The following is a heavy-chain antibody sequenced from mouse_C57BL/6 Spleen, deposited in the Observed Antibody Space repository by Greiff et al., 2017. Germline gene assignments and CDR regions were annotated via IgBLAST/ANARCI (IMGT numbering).Heavy chain of an antibody. Sequence: ESGPGILQPSQTLSLTCSFSGFSLSTSNMGIGWIRQPSGKGLEWLAHIWWNDDKYYNPSLKSRLTISKDTSNNQVFLKITSVDTADTATYYCARHGEGLRRTSFAYWGQGTLVTVSA. D-gene: IGHD2-4*01. J-gene: IGHJ3*01. CDR2: IWWNDDK. CDR1: GFSLSTSNMG. V-gene: IGHV8-5*01. CDR3: ARHGEGLRRTSFAY.